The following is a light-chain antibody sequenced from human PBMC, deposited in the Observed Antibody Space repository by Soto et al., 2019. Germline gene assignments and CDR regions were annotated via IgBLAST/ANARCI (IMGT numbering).Light chain of an antibody. CDR3: QQYNNWPRT. CDR2: GAS. Sequence: DIVLSQSPGTLSLSPWDRATLAFTASESVRSSYLAWYQHKPGQVPRVLIYGASTRATEIPARFSGSGSGTEFTLTIDSLQSEDFAVYYCQQYNNWPRTFGQGTKVDIK. CDR1: ESVRSSY. V-gene: IGKV3-15*01. J-gene: IGKJ1*01.